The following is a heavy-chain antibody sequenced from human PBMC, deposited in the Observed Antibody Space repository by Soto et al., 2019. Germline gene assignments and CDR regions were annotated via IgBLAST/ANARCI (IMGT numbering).Heavy chain of an antibody. CDR3: AKRRGAGGHFDY. CDR1: GFTFSSYA. V-gene: IGHV3-23*01. CDR2: VSIGGST. J-gene: IGHJ4*02. D-gene: IGHD2-15*01. Sequence: GGSLRLSCAASGFTFSSYAMGWIRQGPGKWLEWVAVVSIGGSTHYADSVRGRFTISRDNSKNTLSLQMNSLTAEDTAVYFCAKRRGAGGHFDYWGQGXLVTVYS.